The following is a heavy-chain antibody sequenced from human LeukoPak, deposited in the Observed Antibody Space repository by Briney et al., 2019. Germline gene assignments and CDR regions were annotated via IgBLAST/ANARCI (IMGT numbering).Heavy chain of an antibody. D-gene: IGHD6-13*01. V-gene: IGHV3-48*03. CDR1: GFTFSSYE. J-gene: IGHJ4*02. Sequence: PGGSLRLSCAASGFTFSSYEMNWVRQAPGRGLEWVSYIGGSGITIYYADSVKGRFTIPRDNAKNSLYLQMNSLRAEDTAVYYCARDPGAATFDYWGQGTLVTVSS. CDR2: IGGSGITI. CDR3: ARDPGAATFDY.